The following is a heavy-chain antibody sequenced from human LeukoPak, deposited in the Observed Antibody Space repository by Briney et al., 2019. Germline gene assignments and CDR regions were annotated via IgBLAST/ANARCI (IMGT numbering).Heavy chain of an antibody. D-gene: IGHD2-2*01. Sequence: GGSLRLSCAACGFTFSSYSMSWVRQAPGKGLEWVSSISSSSSYIYYADSVKGRFTISRDNAKNSLYLKMNSLRAEDTAVYYCASHLYPAAFDYWGQGTLVTVSS. CDR2: ISSSSSYI. J-gene: IGHJ4*02. V-gene: IGHV3-21*01. CDR1: GFTFSSYS. CDR3: ASHLYPAAFDY.